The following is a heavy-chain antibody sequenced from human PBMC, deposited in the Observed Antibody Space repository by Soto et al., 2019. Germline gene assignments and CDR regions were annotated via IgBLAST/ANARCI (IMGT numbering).Heavy chain of an antibody. D-gene: IGHD2-21*02. Sequence: QVQLQESGPGLVKPSGTLSLTCAVSGDSISSDKWWSWVRQPPGKGLEWIGEIHHSGRTNYNPSLQCRVTIIVDKSKNQVSLELSSMTAADTAVYYCARGGDWEFDYWGQGTLVTVSS. CDR2: IHHSGRT. J-gene: IGHJ4*02. CDR1: GDSISSDKW. CDR3: ARGGDWEFDY. V-gene: IGHV4-4*02.